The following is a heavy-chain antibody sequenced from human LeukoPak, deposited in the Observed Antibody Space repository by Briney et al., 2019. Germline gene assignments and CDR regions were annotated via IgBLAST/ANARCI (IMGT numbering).Heavy chain of an antibody. J-gene: IGHJ5*02. V-gene: IGHV4-31*03. CDR1: GGSISSGGYY. CDR3: ARGDYCDSSGYFSGGNWFDP. Sequence: PSETPSLTCTVSGGSISSGGYYWSWIRQHPGKGLEWIGYIYYSGSTYYNPSLKSRVTISVDTSKNQFSLKLSSVTAADTAVYYCARGDYCDSSGYFSGGNWFDPWGQGTLVTVSS. CDR2: IYYSGST. D-gene: IGHD3-22*01.